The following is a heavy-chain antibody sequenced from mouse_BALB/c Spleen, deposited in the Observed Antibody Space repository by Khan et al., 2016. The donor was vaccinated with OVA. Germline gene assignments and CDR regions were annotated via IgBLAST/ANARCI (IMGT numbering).Heavy chain of an antibody. CDR3: EREAAYYRSDGWFAY. V-gene: IGHV1-4*01. Sequence: QMQLEQSGTELAKPGASVKMSCKASGYTFTSSTMHWVKQRPGQGLEWIGYINPSSGYTKYNQKFKDKATLTTDKSSITAYMQLSSLTSEDSAIYYGEREAAYYRSDGWFAYWGEGTLVTVSA. D-gene: IGHD2-14*01. CDR2: INPSSGYT. J-gene: IGHJ3*01. CDR1: GYTFTSST.